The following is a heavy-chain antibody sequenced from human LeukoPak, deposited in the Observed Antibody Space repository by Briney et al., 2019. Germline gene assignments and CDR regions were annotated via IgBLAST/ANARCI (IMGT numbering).Heavy chain of an antibody. J-gene: IGHJ4*02. V-gene: IGHV3-21*01. CDR1: GFTFSSYS. Sequence: AGGSLRLSCAASGFTFSSYSMNRVRQAPGKGLEWVSSISSSSSYIYYADSVKGRFTISRDNAKNSLYLQMNSLRAEDTAVYYCARVGKSSSWSIDYWGQGTLVTVSS. D-gene: IGHD6-13*01. CDR2: ISSSSSYI. CDR3: ARVGKSSSWSIDY.